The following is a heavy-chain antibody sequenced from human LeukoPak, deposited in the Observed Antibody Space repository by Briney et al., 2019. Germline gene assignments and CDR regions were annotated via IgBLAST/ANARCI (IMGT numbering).Heavy chain of an antibody. V-gene: IGHV5-10-1*01. J-gene: IGHJ4*02. D-gene: IGHD2-15*01. CDR3: ARRLQRHFDY. CDR2: IDPSDSYT. Sequence: ESLKISCKGSGYSFTSYWISWVRQMPREGLEWMGRIDPSDSYTNYSPSFQGHVTISVDKSISTAYLQWSSLKASDTAMYYCARRLQRHFDYWGQGTLVTVSS. CDR1: GYSFTSYW.